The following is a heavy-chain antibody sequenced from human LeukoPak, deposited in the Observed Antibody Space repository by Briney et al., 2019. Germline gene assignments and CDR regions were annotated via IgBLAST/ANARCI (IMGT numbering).Heavy chain of an antibody. CDR3: ARAGSYRFDY. D-gene: IGHD3-16*02. V-gene: IGHV3-74*01. CDR2: MNGDGGTI. CDR1: GFTFSTSW. J-gene: IGHJ4*02. Sequence: GGSLRLSCVGSGFTFSTSWVHWVRQAPGQGLVWLSRMNGDGGTINYVDSVKGRFTVSRDNAKNTLYLQMNSLGVEDTAIYYCARAGSYRFDYWGPGTQATVSS.